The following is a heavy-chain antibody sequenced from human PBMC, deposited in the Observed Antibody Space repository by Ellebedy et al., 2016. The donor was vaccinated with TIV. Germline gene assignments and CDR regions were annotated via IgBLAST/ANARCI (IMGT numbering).Heavy chain of an antibody. D-gene: IGHD2-21*02. J-gene: IGHJ1*01. V-gene: IGHV4-59*12. Sequence: SETLSLTCTVSGGSISSYYWSWIRQPPGKGLEWIGYIYYSGSTNYNPSLKSRVTISVDTSKNQFSLKLSSVTAADTAVYYCARGASGGGDSDPFQHWGQGTLVTVSS. CDR1: GGSISSYY. CDR2: IYYSGST. CDR3: ARGASGGGDSDPFQH.